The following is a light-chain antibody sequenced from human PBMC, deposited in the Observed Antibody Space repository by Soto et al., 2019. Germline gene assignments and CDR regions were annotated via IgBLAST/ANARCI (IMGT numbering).Light chain of an antibody. Sequence: QSVLTQPPSASGTPGQRVTISCSGSSSDIGSNYVYWYQQLPGTAPKLLIYRNNQRPSGVPDRLSGSKSGTSASLAISGLRSEDESYYFRAAWDDILSGRGVFGGGTQLTVL. CDR1: SSDIGSNY. CDR3: AAWDDILSGRGV. V-gene: IGLV1-47*01. CDR2: RNN. J-gene: IGLJ3*02.